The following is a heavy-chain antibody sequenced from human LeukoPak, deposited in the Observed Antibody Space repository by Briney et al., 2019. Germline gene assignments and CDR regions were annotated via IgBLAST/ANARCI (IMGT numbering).Heavy chain of an antibody. V-gene: IGHV4-34*01. CDR2: INHSGSS. CDR1: GGSLSDYY. J-gene: IGHJ4*02. CDR3: ASVGSGSYYKGYFDY. D-gene: IGHD3-10*01. Sequence: PSETLSLTCAVYGGSLSDYYWSWIRQPPGKGLEWIGEINHSGSSNYNPSLKSQVTISVDTSKNQFSLKLSSVTAADTAVYYCASVGSGSYYKGYFDYWGQGTLVTVSS.